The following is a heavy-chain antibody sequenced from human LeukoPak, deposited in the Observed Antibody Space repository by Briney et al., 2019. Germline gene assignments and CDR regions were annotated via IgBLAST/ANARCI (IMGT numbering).Heavy chain of an antibody. J-gene: IGHJ4*02. Sequence: GGSPRLSCAASGFTFSSYAMSWVRQAPGKGLEWVGRIKSKTDGGTTDYAAPVKGRFTISRDDSKNTLYLQMNSLKTEDTAVYYCTTAYDFWSGYRRTWGQGTLVTVSS. D-gene: IGHD3-3*01. V-gene: IGHV3-15*01. CDR2: IKSKTDGGTT. CDR3: TTAYDFWSGYRRT. CDR1: GFTFSSYA.